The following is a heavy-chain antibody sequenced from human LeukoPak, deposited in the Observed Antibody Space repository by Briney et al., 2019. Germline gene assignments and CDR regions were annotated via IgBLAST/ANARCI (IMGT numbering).Heavy chain of an antibody. J-gene: IGHJ1*01. Sequence: GGSLRLSCAASGFTFSTYAMMWVRQAPGKGPEWVSGINSSGGSTFYADSVKRRFTISRDNSKDTLYLQMNSLRADDTAVYYCAKGPLHTRDGYNYVRDDWGQGTLVTVSS. CDR3: AKGPLHTRDGYNYVRDD. CDR2: INSSGGST. D-gene: IGHD5-24*01. CDR1: GFTFSTYA. V-gene: IGHV3-23*01.